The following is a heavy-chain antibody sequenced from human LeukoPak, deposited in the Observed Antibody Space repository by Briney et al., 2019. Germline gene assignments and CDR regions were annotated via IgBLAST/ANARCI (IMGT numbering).Heavy chain of an antibody. V-gene: IGHV1-2*02. D-gene: IGHD3-10*01. CDR1: GYTFTGYN. CDR2: INPNSGGT. J-gene: IGHJ6*03. Sequence: ASVKVSCKASGYTFTGYNIHWVRQAPGQGLEWMGWINPNSGGTNYAQKFQGRVTMTRDTSISTAYMELNRLRSDDTAVYYCAREAYGSGSFRTDYYYMDVWGKGTTVTISS. CDR3: AREAYGSGSFRTDYYYMDV.